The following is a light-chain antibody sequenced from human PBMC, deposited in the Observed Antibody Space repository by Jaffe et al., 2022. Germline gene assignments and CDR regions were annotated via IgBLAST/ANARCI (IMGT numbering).Light chain of an antibody. V-gene: IGLV1-47*01. CDR3: AAWDDSLSGWV. Sequence: QSVLTQPPSASGTPGQRVTISCSGSSSNIGSNFVYWYQQLPGTAPKLLIFRNNQWPSGVPDRFSGSKSVTSASLAISGLRSEDEADYYCAAWDDSLSGWVFGGGTKLTVL. CDR1: SSNIGSNF. J-gene: IGLJ3*02. CDR2: RNN.